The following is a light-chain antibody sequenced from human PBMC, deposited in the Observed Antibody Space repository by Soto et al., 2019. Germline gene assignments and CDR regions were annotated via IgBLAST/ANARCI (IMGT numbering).Light chain of an antibody. CDR2: GAS. CDR1: QSFSSTY. CDR3: QHYGSSPYT. V-gene: IGKV3-20*01. Sequence: EIVLTQSPGTLSLSPGERAALSCRASQSFSSTYLAWYQQKPGQAPRLLIYGASSRATGIPDRFSGSGSGTDFTLTITRLEPEDCAMYYCQHYGSSPYTFGQGTKVEIK. J-gene: IGKJ2*01.